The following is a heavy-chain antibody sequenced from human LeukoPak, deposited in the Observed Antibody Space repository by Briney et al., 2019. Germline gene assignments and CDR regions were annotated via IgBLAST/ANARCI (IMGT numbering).Heavy chain of an antibody. D-gene: IGHD3-22*01. J-gene: IGHJ6*04. CDR3: ARDGVHYYDSSGYYLV. V-gene: IGHV1-69*05. CDR1: GGTFSNYL. CDR2: IIPFFGTP. Sequence: GASVKVSCKASGGTFSNYLISWVRQAPGQGLEWMGRIIPFFGTPDYAQKFQGRITITTDESTNTAYMELSGLRSEDTAVYYCARDGVHYYDSSGYYLVWGKGTTVTVSS.